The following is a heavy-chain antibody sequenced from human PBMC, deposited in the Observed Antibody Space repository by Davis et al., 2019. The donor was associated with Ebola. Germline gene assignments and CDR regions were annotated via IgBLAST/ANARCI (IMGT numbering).Heavy chain of an antibody. CDR2: SSSSRTTA. CDR1: GFTFSSSS. Sequence: PGGSLRLSCAAFGFTFSSSSMNWVRQAPGKGLEWVSHSSSSRTTAYYADSVKGRFTISRDNVKGSLYLQMNSLRDEDTAVYYCARGVDYGFDIWGQGTMVTVSS. V-gene: IGHV3-48*02. J-gene: IGHJ3*02. CDR3: ARGVDYGFDI. D-gene: IGHD2-21*02.